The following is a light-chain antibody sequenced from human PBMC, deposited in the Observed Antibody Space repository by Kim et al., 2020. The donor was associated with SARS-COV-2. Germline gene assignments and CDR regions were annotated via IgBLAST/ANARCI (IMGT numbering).Light chain of an antibody. V-gene: IGKV1-6*01. J-gene: IGKJ1*01. CDR3: LQDYNYPRT. CDR2: AAS. CDR1: QGIRND. Sequence: ASVGDRVNITCRASQGIRNDLGWYQQKPGKAPKLLVYAASSLQSGVPSRFSGSGSGTDFTLTISSMQPEEFATYYCLQDYNYPRTFGQGTKVDIK.